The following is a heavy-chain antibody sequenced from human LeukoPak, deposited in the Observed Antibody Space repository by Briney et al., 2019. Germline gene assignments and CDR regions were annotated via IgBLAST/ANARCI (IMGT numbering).Heavy chain of an antibody. CDR3: AREARGTRAAFDV. J-gene: IGHJ3*01. Sequence: GGSLRLSCAASGFTFSSYWMSWVRQAPGKGLEWAANIKENGTHKYYVGSVRGRFTISRDNAKNSLYLQMNSLRAEDTAIYYCAREARGTRAAFDVWGQGTMVTVFS. V-gene: IGHV3-7*01. CDR2: IKENGTHK. D-gene: IGHD2-8*01. CDR1: GFTFSSYW.